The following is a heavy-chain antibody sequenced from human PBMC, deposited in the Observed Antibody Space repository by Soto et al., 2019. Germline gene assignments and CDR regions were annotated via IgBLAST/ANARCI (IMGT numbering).Heavy chain of an antibody. Sequence: ASVKLSCKASGYSFTSYPMHWVRQAPGQRLEWMGWINAGNGDTKYSQKFQERVAITRDTSASTAYMELSSLRSEDTAVYYCTRAPRGENWGQGTLVTVSS. CDR1: GYSFTSYP. J-gene: IGHJ1*01. CDR3: TRAPRGEN. V-gene: IGHV1-3*01. D-gene: IGHD2-21*01. CDR2: INAGNGDT.